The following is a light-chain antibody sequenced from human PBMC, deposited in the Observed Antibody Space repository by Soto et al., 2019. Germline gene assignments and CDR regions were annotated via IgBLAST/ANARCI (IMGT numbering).Light chain of an antibody. CDR3: QKYNSAPRA. V-gene: IGKV1-27*01. CDR2: AAS. CDR1: QGISNY. Sequence: DIQMTQSPSSLSASVGDRVTITCRASQGISNYLAWYQQKPGKVPKLLIYAASTWQSGVTSRFSGSGSGTDFTLTISSLQPEDVATYYCQKYNSAPRAVGQGTKVEIK. J-gene: IGKJ1*01.